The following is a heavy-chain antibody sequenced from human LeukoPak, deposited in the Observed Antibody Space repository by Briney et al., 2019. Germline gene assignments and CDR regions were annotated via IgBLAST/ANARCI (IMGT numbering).Heavy chain of an antibody. CDR2: IKIKTDGGTT. CDR3: TTDPPSVGYFDY. D-gene: IGHD1-26*01. J-gene: IGHJ4*02. Sequence: GGSLRLSCAASGFTFSDAWINWVRQAPGKGLEWVGRIKIKTDGGTTDYAAPVKGRFTISRDESKNTMNLQMNSLKTEDTAVYYCTTDPPSVGYFDYWGQGTLVTVSS. CDR1: GFTFSDAW. V-gene: IGHV3-15*01.